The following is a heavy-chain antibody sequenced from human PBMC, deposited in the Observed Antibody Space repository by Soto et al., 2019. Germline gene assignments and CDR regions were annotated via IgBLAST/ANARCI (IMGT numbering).Heavy chain of an antibody. CDR1: GYTFTSYG. Sequence: ASVKVSCKASGYTFTSYGISWVRQAPGQGLERMGWISAYNGNTNYAQKLQGRVTMTTDTSTSTAYMELRSLRSDDTAVYYCARGVTYYYDSSGYYPFDYWGQGTLVTVS. CDR2: ISAYNGNT. CDR3: ARGVTYYYDSSGYYPFDY. D-gene: IGHD3-22*01. V-gene: IGHV1-18*04. J-gene: IGHJ4*02.